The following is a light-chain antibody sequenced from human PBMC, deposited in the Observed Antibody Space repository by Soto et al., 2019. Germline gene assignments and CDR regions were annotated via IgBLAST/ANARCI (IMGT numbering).Light chain of an antibody. CDR1: SGDVGTYNL. Sequence: QSVLTQPASVSGSPGQSITISCTETSGDVGTYNLVSWYQQHPGRAPKLIIFEVNKRPSGVSNRLSGSKSGNTASLAISGLQADDEADYHCCSYAGRSNVVCGGGTKVTVL. CDR3: CSYAGRSNVV. J-gene: IGLJ2*01. CDR2: EVN. V-gene: IGLV2-23*02.